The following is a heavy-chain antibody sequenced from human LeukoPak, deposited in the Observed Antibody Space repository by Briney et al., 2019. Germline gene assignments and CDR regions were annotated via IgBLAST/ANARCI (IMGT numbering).Heavy chain of an antibody. CDR2: IYHSGST. CDR3: ASVSNGGYYYGMDV. J-gene: IGHJ6*02. D-gene: IGHD3-10*01. CDR1: GGSISSGGYY. V-gene: IGHV4-30-2*01. Sequence: PSQTLSLTCTVSGGSISSGGYYWSWIRQPPGKGLEWIGYIYHSGSTYYNPSLKSRVTISVDRSKNQFSLKLSSVTAADTAVYYCASVSNGGYYYGMDVWGQGTTVTVSS.